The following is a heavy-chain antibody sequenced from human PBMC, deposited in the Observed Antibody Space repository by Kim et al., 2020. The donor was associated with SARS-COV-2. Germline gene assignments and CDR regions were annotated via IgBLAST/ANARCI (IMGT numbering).Heavy chain of an antibody. D-gene: IGHD3-3*01. Sequence: FKGRVTITRDTAASTAYMELSSLRSEDTAVYYCAREASILRFLEWLYFDYWGQGTLVTVSS. CDR3: AREASILRFLEWLYFDY. V-gene: IGHV1-3*01. J-gene: IGHJ4*02.